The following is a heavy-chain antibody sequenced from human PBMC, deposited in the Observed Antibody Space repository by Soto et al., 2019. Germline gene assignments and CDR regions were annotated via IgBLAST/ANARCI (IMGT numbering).Heavy chain of an antibody. Sequence: ASVKVSCKASGYTFTSYGISWVRQAPGQGLEWMGWISAYNGNTNYAQKLQGRVTMTTDTSTSTAYMELSSLRSEDTAVYYCARGPPGSSVNYYYMDVWGKGTTVTVAS. CDR1: GYTFTSYG. J-gene: IGHJ6*03. CDR3: ARGPPGSSVNYYYMDV. D-gene: IGHD6-6*01. V-gene: IGHV1-18*01. CDR2: ISAYNGNT.